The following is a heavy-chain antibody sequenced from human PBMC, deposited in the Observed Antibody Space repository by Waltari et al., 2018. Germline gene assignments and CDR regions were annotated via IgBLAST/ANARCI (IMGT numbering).Heavy chain of an antibody. J-gene: IGHJ2*01. CDR2: SYHSGST. D-gene: IGHD4-17*01. CDR3: ARPAGGVTTPDWYFDL. CDR1: GYSISSGYS. Sequence: QVQLQESGPGLVKPSETLSLTCAVSGYSISSGYSWGWIGKPRGRGLEWIGSSYHSGSTYYNPSLKSRVTISVDTSKNQFSLKLSSVTAADTAVYYCARPAGGVTTPDWYFDLWGRGTLVTVSS. V-gene: IGHV4-38-2*01.